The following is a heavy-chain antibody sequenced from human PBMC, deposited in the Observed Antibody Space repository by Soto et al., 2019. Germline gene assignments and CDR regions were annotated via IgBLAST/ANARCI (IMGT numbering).Heavy chain of an antibody. CDR2: IIPIFGTA. CDR3: VRSLMTLAYCCTTSYYADMAV. D-gene: IGHD2-2*01. V-gene: IGHV1-69*13. Sequence: GASVKVSCKASGYPFTGYFRPWVRQAPGQGLEWMGGIIPIFGTADYAQKFQGRVTITADESTSTAYVELRSRRSEETAIYFCVRSLMTLAYCCTTSYYADMAVSGQGTTVTVSS. CDR1: GYPFTGYF. J-gene: IGHJ6*02.